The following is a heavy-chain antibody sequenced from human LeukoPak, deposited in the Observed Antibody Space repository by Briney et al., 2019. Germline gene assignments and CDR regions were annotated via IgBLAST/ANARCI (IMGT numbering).Heavy chain of an antibody. CDR2: ISGSGGST. CDR3: AGGTMIVEGDI. J-gene: IGHJ3*02. V-gene: IGHV3-23*01. Sequence: GGSLRLSCAASGFTFSSYAMSWVRQAPGKGLQWVSAISGSGGSTYYADSVKGRFTISRDNSKNTLYLQMNSLRAEDTAVYYCAGGTMIVEGDIWGQGTMVTVSS. CDR1: GFTFSSYA. D-gene: IGHD3-22*01.